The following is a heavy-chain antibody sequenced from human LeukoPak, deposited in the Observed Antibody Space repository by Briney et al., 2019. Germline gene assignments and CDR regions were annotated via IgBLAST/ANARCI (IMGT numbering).Heavy chain of an antibody. D-gene: IGHD3-22*01. J-gene: IGHJ6*02. V-gene: IGHV3-48*04. CDR3: ASLSITTLGGMDV. CDR1: GFTFSSYS. Sequence: QPGGSLRLSCAASGFTFSSYSMNWVRQAPGKGLEWVSYISSSSSTIYYADSVKGRFTISRDNAKNSLYLQMNSLRAEDTAVYYCASLSITTLGGMDVWGQGTTVTVSS. CDR2: ISSSSSTI.